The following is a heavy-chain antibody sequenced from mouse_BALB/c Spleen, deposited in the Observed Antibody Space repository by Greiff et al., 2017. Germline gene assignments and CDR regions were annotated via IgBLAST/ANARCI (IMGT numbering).Heavy chain of an antibody. CDR1: GFSLTSYG. V-gene: IGHV2-9*02. Sequence: VMLVESGPGLVAPSQSLSITCTVSGFSLTSYGVHWVRQPPGKGLEWLGVIWAGGSTNYNSALMSRLSISKDNSKSQVFLKMNSLQTDDTAMYYCAREGGNNWDYFDYWGQGTTLTVSS. CDR3: AREGGNNWDYFDY. D-gene: IGHD4-1*01. J-gene: IGHJ2*01. CDR2: IWAGGST.